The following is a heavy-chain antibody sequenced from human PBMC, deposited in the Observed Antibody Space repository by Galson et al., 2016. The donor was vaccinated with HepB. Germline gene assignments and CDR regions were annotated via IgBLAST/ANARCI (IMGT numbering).Heavy chain of an antibody. D-gene: IGHD1-26*01. J-gene: IGHJ3*01. V-gene: IGHV3-9*01. CDR2: ITWNSGSI. CDR3: ARGLSLWDPRPFSVFDL. CDR1: GFTFDHYA. Sequence: SLRLSCAVSGFTFDHYAMHWVRQAPGEGLEWVSGITWNSGSIAYAGSVKGRFTISRDNAKTSLYLQMNSLRTEDTALYYCARGLSLWDPRPFSVFDLWGQGTMVAVSS.